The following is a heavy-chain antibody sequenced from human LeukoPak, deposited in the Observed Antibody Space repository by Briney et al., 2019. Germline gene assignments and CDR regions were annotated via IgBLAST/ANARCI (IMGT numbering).Heavy chain of an antibody. Sequence: GRSLRLSCAASGFTFDDYAMHWVRQAPGKGLEWVSGISWNSGSIGYADSVKGRFTISRDNAKNSLYLQMNSLRAEDTALYYCAKDKYSSSWHYFDYWGQGTPVTVSS. CDR3: AKDKYSSSWHYFDY. CDR1: GFTFDDYA. J-gene: IGHJ4*02. CDR2: ISWNSGSI. D-gene: IGHD6-13*01. V-gene: IGHV3-9*01.